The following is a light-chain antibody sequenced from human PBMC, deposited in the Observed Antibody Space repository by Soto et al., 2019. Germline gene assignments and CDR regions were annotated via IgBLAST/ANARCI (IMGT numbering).Light chain of an antibody. CDR3: QYYSRSGT. V-gene: IGKV3-20*01. CDR2: GAS. J-gene: IGKJ1*01. CDR1: QRVXSSA. Sequence: LTQSPYAVSLSLGERATLTCRASQRVXSSALVGYLHNPGQALRLRNYGASNRATGIPDMFSGSGCGKYFTITICRLADYCVRFYWCQYYSRSGTFGQGTKVDIK.